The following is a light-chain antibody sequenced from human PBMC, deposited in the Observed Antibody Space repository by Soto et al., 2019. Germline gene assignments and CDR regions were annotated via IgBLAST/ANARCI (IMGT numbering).Light chain of an antibody. CDR1: QSVSSSY. Sequence: ELVLTQSPGTLALSPGERATLSCRASQSVSSSYLAWYQQKPGQAPRLLIYGASSRATGIPARFSGSGSGTDFTLTISSLQSEDFAVYYCQQYNNWPLTFGQGTQLEIK. V-gene: IGKV3-15*01. J-gene: IGKJ5*01. CDR2: GAS. CDR3: QQYNNWPLT.